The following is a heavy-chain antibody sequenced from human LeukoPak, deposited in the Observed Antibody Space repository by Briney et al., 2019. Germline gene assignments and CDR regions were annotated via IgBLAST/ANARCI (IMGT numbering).Heavy chain of an antibody. Sequence: GGSLRLSCAASGFSFNEYTMHWVRQAPGKGLEWVSVISWDGGSSYYADSVMGRFTISRDNSRSSLFLQMNSLTSEDTAFYYCAKDAKGVVGATHFDCWGQGTLVTVSS. CDR3: AKDAKGVVGATHFDC. J-gene: IGHJ4*02. CDR1: GFSFNEYT. CDR2: ISWDGGSS. V-gene: IGHV3-43*01. D-gene: IGHD1-26*01.